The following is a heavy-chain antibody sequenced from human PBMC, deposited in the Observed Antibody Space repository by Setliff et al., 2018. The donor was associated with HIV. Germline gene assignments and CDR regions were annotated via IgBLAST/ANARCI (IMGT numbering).Heavy chain of an antibody. J-gene: IGHJ6*03. CDR2: IYYSGST. V-gene: IGHV4-34*01. D-gene: IGHD6-19*01. CDR3: VGVNSGWFRGYYHYYHMDV. Sequence: PSETLSLTCVVYGGSFSDYYWGWIRQPPGKGLEWIGTIYYSGSTYYNPSLKSRVTISVDTSNKQLSLKLTSVTAADTAVYYCVGVNSGWFRGYYHYYHMDVWGKGTTVTVSS. CDR1: GGSFSDYY.